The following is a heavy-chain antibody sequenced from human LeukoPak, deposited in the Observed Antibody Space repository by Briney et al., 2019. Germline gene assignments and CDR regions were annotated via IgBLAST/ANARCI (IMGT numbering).Heavy chain of an antibody. J-gene: IGHJ4*02. Sequence: SVKVSCKASGGTFSSYAISRVRQAPGQGLEWMGRIIPILGIANYAQKFQGRVTITADKSTSTAYMELSSLGSEDTAVYYCARGVPRLGSSGYHYYFDYWGQGTLVTVSS. D-gene: IGHD3-22*01. V-gene: IGHV1-69*04. CDR1: GGTFSSYA. CDR2: IIPILGIA. CDR3: ARGVPRLGSSGYHYYFDY.